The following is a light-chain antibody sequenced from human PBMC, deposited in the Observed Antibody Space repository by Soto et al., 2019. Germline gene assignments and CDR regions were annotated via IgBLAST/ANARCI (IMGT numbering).Light chain of an antibody. J-gene: IGLJ1*01. CDR1: SSDVGGYNY. CDR3: SSYTSASALL. Sequence: QSALTQPASVSGSPGQSITISCTGTSSDVGGYNYVSWYQQHPGKAPKLMIFEVSNRPSGVSYRFSGSKSGNTASLTISGLQADDEADYYCSSYTSASALLFGTGTKVTAL. V-gene: IGLV2-14*01. CDR2: EVS.